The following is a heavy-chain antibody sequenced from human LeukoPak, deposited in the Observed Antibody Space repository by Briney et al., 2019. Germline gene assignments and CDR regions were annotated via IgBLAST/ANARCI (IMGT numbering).Heavy chain of an antibody. CDR1: GFTFSSYA. Sequence: GGSLRLSCAASGFTFSSYAMSWVRQAPGKGLEWVSAIRGSGGSTDYADSVKGRFTISRDNSKNTLYLQMNSLRAEDTAVYYCAKDRGVVITPDYWGQGTLVTVSS. CDR2: IRGSGGST. J-gene: IGHJ4*02. CDR3: AKDRGVVITPDY. D-gene: IGHD3-3*01. V-gene: IGHV3-23*01.